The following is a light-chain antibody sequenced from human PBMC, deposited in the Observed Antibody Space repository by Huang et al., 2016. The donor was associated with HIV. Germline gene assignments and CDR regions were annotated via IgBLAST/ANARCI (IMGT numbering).Light chain of an antibody. J-gene: IGKJ2*01. CDR2: DAS. CDR1: QDIKKY. Sequence: DIQMTQSPSSLSASVGDRVTITCQASQDIKKYLNCYQQKPGNAPNLLIYDASNLQTGVPSRFGGGGSGTDVTFSISSLQPEDIATYYCQQSDSLPYTFGQGTKLEIK. V-gene: IGKV1-33*01. CDR3: QQSDSLPYT.